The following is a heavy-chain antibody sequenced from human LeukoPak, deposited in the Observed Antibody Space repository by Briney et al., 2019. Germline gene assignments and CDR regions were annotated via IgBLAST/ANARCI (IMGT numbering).Heavy chain of an antibody. D-gene: IGHD6-13*01. Sequence: ASVKVSCKASGYSFTTYYIHWVRQAPGQGLEWMGVINPSGGSTSFAQKLQGGVTMTTDTSTSTAYMELRSLRSDDTAVYYCARVGIAAAGDDYWGQGTLVTVSS. CDR3: ARVGIAAAGDDY. V-gene: IGHV1-46*01. CDR2: INPSGGST. J-gene: IGHJ4*02. CDR1: GYSFTTYY.